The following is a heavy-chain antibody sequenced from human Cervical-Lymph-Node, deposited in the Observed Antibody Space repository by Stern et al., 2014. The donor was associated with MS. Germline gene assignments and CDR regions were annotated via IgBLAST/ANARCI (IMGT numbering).Heavy chain of an antibody. V-gene: IGHV4-31*03. J-gene: IGHJ4*02. CDR2: IYYTGSA. Sequence: QLQLQESGPGLVKPSQTLPLTCTVSGGFINSGGYYWSWIRQYPGKGLEWIGYIYYTGSAYYDPSLKSRLSMSIDTSKNQFSLNLNSVTAADTAVYYCARGARYSDSSGYYFYFDYWGQGTLVTVSS. CDR1: GGFINSGGYY. CDR3: ARGARYSDSSGYYFYFDY. D-gene: IGHD3-22*01.